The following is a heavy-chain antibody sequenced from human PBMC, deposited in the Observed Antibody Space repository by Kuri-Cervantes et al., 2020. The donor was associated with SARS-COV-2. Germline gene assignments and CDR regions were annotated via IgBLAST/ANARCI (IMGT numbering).Heavy chain of an antibody. Sequence: GESLKISCAASGFTFSSYAMSWVRQAPGKGLEWVSAISGSGGSTYYADSVKGRFTISRDNSKNTLYLQMNSLRAEDTAVYYCAKADWANYYYYYGMDVWGQGTKVTVSS. CDR2: ISGSGGST. J-gene: IGHJ6*02. V-gene: IGHV3-23*01. CDR1: GFTFSSYA. D-gene: IGHD3-9*01. CDR3: AKADWANYYYYYGMDV.